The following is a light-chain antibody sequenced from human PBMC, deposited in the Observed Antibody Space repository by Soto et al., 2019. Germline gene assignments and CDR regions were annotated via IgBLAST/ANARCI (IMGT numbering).Light chain of an antibody. CDR1: LSVSSD. CDR2: GAF. V-gene: IGKV3-15*01. CDR3: QQYNNWPLT. Sequence: ERVMTQAPATLSVSPGERATLSCRASLSVSSDLAWYQQKPGQGPRLLIYGAFNRATGVPARFSGSGSGTEFTLTISSLQSEDFAVYYCQQYNNWPLTFGGGTKVEIK. J-gene: IGKJ4*01.